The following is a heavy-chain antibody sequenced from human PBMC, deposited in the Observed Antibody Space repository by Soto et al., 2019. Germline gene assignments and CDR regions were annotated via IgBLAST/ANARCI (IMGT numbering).Heavy chain of an antibody. D-gene: IGHD1-26*01. Sequence: SETLSLTCTVSGDSVSTNSYSWGWIRQSPGKGLEWIGTIYSSENTYYNPSLLSRLTISVDKSKNQFSLKLSSVTAADTAVYYCARVYSGSYSDSWGRGTLVTVSS. CDR1: GDSVSTNSYS. J-gene: IGHJ4*02. CDR2: IYSSENT. CDR3: ARVYSGSYSDS. V-gene: IGHV4-39*07.